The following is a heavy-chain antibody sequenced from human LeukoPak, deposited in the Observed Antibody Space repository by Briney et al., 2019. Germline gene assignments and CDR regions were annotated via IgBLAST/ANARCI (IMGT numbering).Heavy chain of an antibody. CDR2: IKQDGSEK. CDR3: ATVYSGYDSSFDY. V-gene: IGHV3-7*03. CDR1: GFTFSSYW. Sequence: GGSLRLSCAASGFTFSSYWMSWVRQAPGKGLEWVANIKQDGSEKYYVDSVKGRFTISRDNAKNSLYLQMNSLRAEDTAVYYCATVYSGYDSSFDYWGQGTLVTVSS. J-gene: IGHJ4*02. D-gene: IGHD5-12*01.